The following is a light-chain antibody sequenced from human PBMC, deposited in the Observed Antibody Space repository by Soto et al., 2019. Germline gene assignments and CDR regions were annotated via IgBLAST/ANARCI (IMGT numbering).Light chain of an antibody. CDR2: DAS. Sequence: IQMTQSPSSLSALVGNRVTLTCQASQDIATYLNWYQQKPGKAPNLLIYDASNLETGVPSRFSGGGSSALFTFTISNLQHEDFGVSFCQQYKAWATTFGEGTKVDIK. V-gene: IGKV1-33*01. CDR1: QDIATY. CDR3: QQYKAWATT. J-gene: IGKJ1*01.